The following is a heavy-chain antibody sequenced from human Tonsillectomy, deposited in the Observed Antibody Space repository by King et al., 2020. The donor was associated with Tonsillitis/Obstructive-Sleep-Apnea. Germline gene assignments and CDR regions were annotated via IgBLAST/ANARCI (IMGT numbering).Heavy chain of an antibody. V-gene: IGHV4-34*01. CDR2: INHSGST. Sequence: VQLQQWGAGLLKPSETLSLTCAVYGGSFSGYYWSWIRQPPGKGLGWIGEINHSGSTNYNPSLKSRVTISVDTSKNQFSLKLSSVTAADTAVYYCARGTSSTRYYYYYMDVWGKGTTVTVSS. CDR3: ARGTSSTRYYYYYMDV. CDR1: GGSFSGYY. D-gene: IGHD2-2*01. J-gene: IGHJ6*03.